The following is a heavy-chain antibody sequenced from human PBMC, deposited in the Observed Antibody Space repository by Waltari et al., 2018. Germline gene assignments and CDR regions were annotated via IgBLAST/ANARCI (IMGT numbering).Heavy chain of an antibody. CDR3: VRGFCASSSCYSDTNAYLDV. CDR2: TPYDGINT. V-gene: IGHV3-30*03. CDR1: G. Sequence: GMHWVRQAPGKGLEWVAATPYDGINTYYADSVRGRFTISRDNSEDTLYLQMNALRPDDTALYSCVRGFCASSSCYSDTNAYLDVWGKGTTVTVSP. J-gene: IGHJ6*04. D-gene: IGHD2-2*02.